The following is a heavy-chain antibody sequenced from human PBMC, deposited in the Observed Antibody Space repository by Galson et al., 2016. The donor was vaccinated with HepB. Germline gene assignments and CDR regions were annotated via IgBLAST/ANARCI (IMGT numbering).Heavy chain of an antibody. CDR3: ANLIRPAVTTYNWFDP. CDR2: IIPFHDTP. CDR1: GGTFSDFG. D-gene: IGHD4-11*01. V-gene: IGHV1-69*10. Sequence: SVKVSCKASGGTFSDFGFNWIRQAPGQGLEWMAGIIPFHDTPQYAQKFLGRVTITADKSTGTGYIELNSLTSEDTAVYYCANLIRPAVTTYNWFDPWGQGTRVTVSS. J-gene: IGHJ5*02.